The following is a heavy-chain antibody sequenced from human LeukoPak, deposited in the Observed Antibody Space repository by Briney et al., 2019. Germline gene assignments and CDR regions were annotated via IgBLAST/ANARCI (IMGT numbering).Heavy chain of an antibody. D-gene: IGHD4-11*01. CDR1: GGSITSGTYY. V-gene: IGHV4-39*01. CDR2: IFDSGST. CDR3: ARHWKGDYGNYERPLDC. J-gene: IGHJ4*02. Sequence: PLETLSLTCTVSGGSITSGTYYWGWIRQPPGKGLEWIGSIFDSGSTYYNRSLKSRVTIDIDTPNNQFSLRLSSVTAADAAVYYCARHWKGDYGNYERPLDCWGQGTLVTVSS.